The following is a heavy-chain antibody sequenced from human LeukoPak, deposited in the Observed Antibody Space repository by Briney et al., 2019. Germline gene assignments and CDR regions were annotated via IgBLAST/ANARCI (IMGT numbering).Heavy chain of an antibody. V-gene: IGHV3-21*01. Sequence: PGGSLRLSCAASGFTFSSYSMNWVRQAPGKGLEWVSSISSSSSYIYYADSVKGRFTISRDNAKNSLYLQMNSLRAEDTAVYYCARDSVCSSTSCYTEFDYWGQGTLVTVSS. J-gene: IGHJ4*02. CDR1: GFTFSSYS. CDR2: ISSSSSYI. CDR3: ARDSVCSSTSCYTEFDY. D-gene: IGHD2-2*02.